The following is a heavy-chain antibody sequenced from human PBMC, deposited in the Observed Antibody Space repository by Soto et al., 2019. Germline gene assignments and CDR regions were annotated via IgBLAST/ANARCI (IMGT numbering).Heavy chain of an antibody. CDR2: INPSGGST. J-gene: IGHJ6*02. CDR1: GYTFTSYY. CDR3: ARDRASSGWCRTNYCGMDV. D-gene: IGHD6-19*01. Sequence: ASVKVSCKASGYTFTSYYMHWVRQAPGQGLEWMGIINPSGGSTSYAQKFQGRVTMTRDTFTSTGYMELSSLRCEDTAVYYCARDRASSGWCRTNYCGMDVWG. V-gene: IGHV1-46*01.